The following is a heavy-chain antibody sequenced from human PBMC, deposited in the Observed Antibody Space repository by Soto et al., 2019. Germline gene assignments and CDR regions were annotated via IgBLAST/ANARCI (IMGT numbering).Heavy chain of an antibody. CDR3: AKDRCSGGSCYVFDY. D-gene: IGHD2-15*01. CDR2: IGTAGDT. CDR1: GFTFSSYD. Sequence: GGSLRLSCAASGFTFSSYDMHWVRQATGKGLEWVSAIGTAGDTYYPGSVKGRFTISRDNSKNTLYLQMNSLRAEDTAVYYCAKDRCSGGSCYVFDYWGQGTLVTVSS. V-gene: IGHV3-13*01. J-gene: IGHJ4*02.